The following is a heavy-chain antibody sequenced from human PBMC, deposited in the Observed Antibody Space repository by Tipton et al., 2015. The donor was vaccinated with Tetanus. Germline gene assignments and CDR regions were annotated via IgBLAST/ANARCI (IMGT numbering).Heavy chain of an antibody. J-gene: IGHJ4*02. CDR2: IVTILGAP. D-gene: IGHD3-22*01. Sequence: QLVQSGAEVKKPGSSVKVSCKASGGTFNTYVINWVRQAPGEGLEWMGGIVTILGAPNYAQKFQGRVTITAESSTSSVYMELRGLRSEDTAVYYCARDLYRYDSRGYHRRYYLDSWGQGTLVTVSS. CDR3: ARDLYRYDSRGYHRRYYLDS. CDR1: GGTFNTYV. V-gene: IGHV1-69*06.